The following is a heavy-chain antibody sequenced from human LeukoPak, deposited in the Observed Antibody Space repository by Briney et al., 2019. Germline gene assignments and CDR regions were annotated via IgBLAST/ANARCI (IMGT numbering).Heavy chain of an antibody. CDR3: AKDMVVVPAAIVILAPSYYDY. J-gene: IGHJ4*02. D-gene: IGHD2-2*01. CDR2: ISGSGGST. V-gene: IGHV3-23*01. CDR1: GFTFSSYW. Sequence: GGSLRLSCAASGFTFSSYWMSWVRQAPGKGLEWVSAISGSGGSTYYADSVKGRFTISRDNSKNTLYLQMNSLRAEDTAVYYCAKDMVVVPAAIVILAPSYYDYWGQGTLVTVSS.